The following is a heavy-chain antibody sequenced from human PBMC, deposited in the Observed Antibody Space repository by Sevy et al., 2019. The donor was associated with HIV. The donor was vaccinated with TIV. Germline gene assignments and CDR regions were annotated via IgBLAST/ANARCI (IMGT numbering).Heavy chain of an antibody. CDR2: IYHSGST. CDR3: ARHGDSGSSRYYYYYMDV. Sequence: SETLSLTCAVSGYSISSGYYWGWIRQPPGKGLEWIGSIYHSGSTSYNPSFKSRVTISVDTSKNQFSLKLSSVTAADTAVYYCARHGDSGSSRYYYYYMDVWGKGTTVTVSS. J-gene: IGHJ6*03. V-gene: IGHV4-38-2*01. CDR1: GYSISSGYY. D-gene: IGHD1-26*01.